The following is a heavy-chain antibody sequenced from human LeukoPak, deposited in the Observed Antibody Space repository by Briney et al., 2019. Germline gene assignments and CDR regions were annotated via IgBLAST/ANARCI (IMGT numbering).Heavy chain of an antibody. CDR3: IRVPY. CDR2: ISSDGSNT. Sequence: PGGSLGLSCAVSGFTFSSYYMHWVRQTPGKGLVWVSRISSDGSNTNYADSVKGRFTISRDNAKNTLYLQMNSLRAEDTAVYYCIRVPYWGQGALVTVSS. V-gene: IGHV3-74*01. CDR1: GFTFSSYY. J-gene: IGHJ4*02.